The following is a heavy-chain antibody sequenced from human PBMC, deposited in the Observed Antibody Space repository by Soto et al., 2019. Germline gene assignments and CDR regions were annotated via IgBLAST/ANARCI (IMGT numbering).Heavy chain of an antibody. CDR2: ISYDGGNK. Sequence: QVQLVESGGGVVQPGRSLRLSCTASGFSFSSHAMHWVRQAPGKGLEWLAVISYDGGNKYYVDSVKGRFSVSRDNSKNTPDLQMNSLRDEDTAVYYCARNMDTPTDDYYYYGMDVWGQGTTVTVS. D-gene: IGHD5-18*01. CDR1: GFSFSSHA. J-gene: IGHJ6*02. V-gene: IGHV3-30*03. CDR3: ARNMDTPTDDYYYYGMDV.